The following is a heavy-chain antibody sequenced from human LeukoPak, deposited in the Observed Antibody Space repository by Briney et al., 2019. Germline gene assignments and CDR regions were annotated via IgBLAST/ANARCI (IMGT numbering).Heavy chain of an antibody. CDR1: GYTFTSYG. D-gene: IGHD3-9*01. J-gene: IGHJ4*02. Sequence: ASVKVPCKASGYTFTSYGISWVRQAPGQGLEWMGWISAYNGNTNYAQKLQGRVTMTTDTSTSTAYMELRSLRSDDTAVYYCARDAPDFDWLSRGFDYWGQGTLVTVSS. CDR3: ARDAPDFDWLSRGFDY. V-gene: IGHV1-18*01. CDR2: ISAYNGNT.